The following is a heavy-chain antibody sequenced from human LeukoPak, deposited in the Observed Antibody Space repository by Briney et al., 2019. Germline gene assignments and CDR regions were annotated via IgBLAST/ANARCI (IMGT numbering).Heavy chain of an antibody. D-gene: IGHD6-13*01. CDR3: AREPGIAAAGTT. CDR1: GFTFSSYG. V-gene: IGHV3-21*01. CDR2: ISSSSSYI. Sequence: GGSLRLSCAASGFTFSSYGMTWVRQAPGKGLEWVSSISSSSSYIYYADSVKGRFTISRDNAKNSLYLQMNSLRAEDTAVYYCAREPGIAAAGTTWGQGTLVTVSS. J-gene: IGHJ5*02.